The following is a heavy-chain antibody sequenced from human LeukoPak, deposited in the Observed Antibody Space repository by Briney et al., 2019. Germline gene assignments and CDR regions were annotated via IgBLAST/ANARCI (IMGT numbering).Heavy chain of an antibody. J-gene: IGHJ4*02. CDR2: ISNDGSNK. D-gene: IGHD5-18*01. CDR3: AKDGNNYGSPPSKL. V-gene: IGHV3-30-3*01. Sequence: GGSLRLSCAASGFTFSSYAMHWVRQAPGKGLEWVAIISNDGSNKYYADSVKGRFTISRDNSKNTLYVEMNSLRAEDTAVYYCAKDGNNYGSPPSKLWGQGTLVTVSS. CDR1: GFTFSSYA.